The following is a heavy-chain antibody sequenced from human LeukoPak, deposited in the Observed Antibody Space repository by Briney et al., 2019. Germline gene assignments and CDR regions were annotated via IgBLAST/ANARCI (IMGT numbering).Heavy chain of an antibody. CDR3: ARDSSSSYFFDP. J-gene: IGHJ5*02. V-gene: IGHV4-34*01. Sequence: SETLSLTCAVYGGSFSGYYWSWIRQPPGKGLEWIGEINHSGSTYYNPSLKSRVTISVDTSKNQFSLKLSSVTAADTAVYYCARDSSSSYFFDPWGQGTLVTVSS. D-gene: IGHD6-6*01. CDR1: GGSFSGYY. CDR2: INHSGST.